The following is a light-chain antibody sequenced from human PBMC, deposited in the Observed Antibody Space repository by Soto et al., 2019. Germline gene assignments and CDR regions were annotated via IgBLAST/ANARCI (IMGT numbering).Light chain of an antibody. Sequence: DIQMTQSPSSLSASVGDRVTITCRASQSISGYLNWYQHKPGKAPKLLIYAASSLQSGVPSRFSGSASGTDFTLTISSLQPEDFATYYCQQSYSTLATFGPGTKVDIK. CDR3: QQSYSTLAT. CDR2: AAS. V-gene: IGKV1-39*01. J-gene: IGKJ3*01. CDR1: QSISGY.